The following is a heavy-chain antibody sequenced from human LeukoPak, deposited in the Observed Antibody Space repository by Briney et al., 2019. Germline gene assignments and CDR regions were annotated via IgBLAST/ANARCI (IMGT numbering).Heavy chain of an antibody. J-gene: IGHJ4*02. V-gene: IGHV4-59*01. CDR1: GGSISSYY. D-gene: IGHD2-21*02. CDR2: IYYSGST. CDR3: ARAISTRYGGNSEFDY. Sequence: SETLSLTCTVSGGSISSYYWSWIRQPPGKGLEWIGYIYYSGSTNYNPSLKSRVTISVDTSKNQFSLKLSSVTAADTAVYYCARAISTRYGGNSEFDYWGQGTLVTVSS.